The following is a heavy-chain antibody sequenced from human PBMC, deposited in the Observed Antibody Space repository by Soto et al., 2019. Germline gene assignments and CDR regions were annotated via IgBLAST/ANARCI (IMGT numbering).Heavy chain of an antibody. CDR2: MYQSGST. D-gene: IGHD3-3*01. Sequence: QLQLQASGPGLVKPSETLSLTCTVSGGSINSSNYYWGWIRQSPGKGLEWIGSMYQSGSTFYNPSLKSRANISVDTSKNQVSLKLTSVTAADSAVYYCATTIFGLVVTAYYFDHWGQGILVSVSS. CDR1: GGSINSSNYY. V-gene: IGHV4-39*01. J-gene: IGHJ4*02. CDR3: ATTIFGLVVTAYYFDH.